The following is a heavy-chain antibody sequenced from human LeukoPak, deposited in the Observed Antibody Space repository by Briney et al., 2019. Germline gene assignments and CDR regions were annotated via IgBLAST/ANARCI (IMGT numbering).Heavy chain of an antibody. J-gene: IGHJ4*02. Sequence: GGSLRLSCVASGITFSSYSMNWVRQAPGKGLEWVSYISSFSGTINYADSVKGRFTISRDNAKNSLYLQMNSLRAEDTAVYYCARDPGGVGYWGQGTLVTVSS. CDR1: GITFSSYS. CDR3: ARDPGGVGY. V-gene: IGHV3-48*01. D-gene: IGHD3-16*01. CDR2: ISSFSGTI.